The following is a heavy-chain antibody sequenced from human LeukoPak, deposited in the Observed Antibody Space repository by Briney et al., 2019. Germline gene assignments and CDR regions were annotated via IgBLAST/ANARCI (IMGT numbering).Heavy chain of an antibody. CDR2: IYYSGST. CDR3: ARVEWVTTSPNWFDP. CDR1: GGSISSGSYY. D-gene: IGHD4-17*01. J-gene: IGHJ5*02. Sequence: PSETLSLTCTVSGGSISSGSYYWSWIRQPAGKGLEWIGYIYYSGSTYYNPSLKSRVTISVDTSKNQFSLKLSSVTAADTAVYYCARVEWVTTSPNWFDPWGQGTLVTVSS. V-gene: IGHV4-30-4*08.